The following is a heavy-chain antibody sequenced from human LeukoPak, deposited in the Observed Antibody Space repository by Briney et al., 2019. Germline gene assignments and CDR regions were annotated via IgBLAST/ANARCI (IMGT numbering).Heavy chain of an antibody. J-gene: IGHJ4*02. D-gene: IGHD2-2*01. CDR2: IYHSGST. CDR3: AREYCSSTSCYVFDY. CDR1: GYSISSGYY. V-gene: IGHV4-38-2*01. Sequence: SETLSLTCAVSGYSISSGYYWGWIRQPPGKGLEWIGSIYHSGSTYYNPSLKSRVTISVDTSKNQFSLKLSSVTASDTAVYYCAREYCSSTSCYVFDYWGQGTLVTVSS.